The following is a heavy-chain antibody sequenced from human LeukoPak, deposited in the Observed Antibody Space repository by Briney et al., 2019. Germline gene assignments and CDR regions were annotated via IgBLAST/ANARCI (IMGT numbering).Heavy chain of an antibody. J-gene: IGHJ3*02. D-gene: IGHD3-16*01. CDR2: IYSSGST. Sequence: SETLSLTCTFSGGSINSYYWSWIRQPAGKGLEWIGRIYSSGSTYYNPSLKSRVTMSVDTSKNQFSLKLSSVTAADTAVYYCARDTWGKDAFDIWGQGTVVTVSS. CDR1: GGSINSYY. CDR3: ARDTWGKDAFDI. V-gene: IGHV4-4*07.